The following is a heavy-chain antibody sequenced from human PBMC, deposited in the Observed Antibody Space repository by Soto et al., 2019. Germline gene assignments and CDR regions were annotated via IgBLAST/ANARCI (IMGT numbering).Heavy chain of an antibody. J-gene: IGHJ5*02. CDR2: IYYSGST. CDR3: ATNSFDP. CDR1: GGFIRSSSCY. V-gene: IGHV4-39*01. Sequence: SETLSLTCTVSGGFIRSSSCYSGWIRQPPGKGLEWIGSIYYSGSTYYNPSLKSRVTISVDTSKNQFSLRLSSVTAADTAVYYCATNSFDPWGQGTLVTVS.